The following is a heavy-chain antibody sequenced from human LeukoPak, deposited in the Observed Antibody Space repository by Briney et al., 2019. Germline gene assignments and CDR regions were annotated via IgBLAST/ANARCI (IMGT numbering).Heavy chain of an antibody. D-gene: IGHD2-15*01. J-gene: IGHJ4*02. CDR3: ARDRRATPMYFFDF. CDR2: IKQDGSEK. V-gene: IGHV3-7*03. Sequence: GGSLRLSCVSSGFIFRSYWMTWVRQAPGKGLEWVANIKQDGSEKYYVDSVKGRFTTSRDNVKNSLYLQMNSLRDDDTGVYYCARDRRATPMYFFDFWGQGTPVTVSS. CDR1: GFIFRSYW.